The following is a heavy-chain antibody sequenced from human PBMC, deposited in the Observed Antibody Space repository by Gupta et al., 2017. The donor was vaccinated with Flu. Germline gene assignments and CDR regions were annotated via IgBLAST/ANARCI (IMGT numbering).Heavy chain of an antibody. CDR1: GDSVSSNSAA. Sequence: VQLQQSGPGLVKASQTLSLTCAISGDSVSSNSAAWNWIRQSPSRGLEWLGRTYYRSRWFSSYAVSVKSRVIISPDTSKNQFSLQLNSVTPEDTAVYFCARDRWWRDITMVREYSYGMDVWGQGTTVTVPS. J-gene: IGHJ6*02. D-gene: IGHD3-10*01. CDR2: TYYRSRWFS. V-gene: IGHV6-1*01. CDR3: ARDRWWRDITMVREYSYGMDV.